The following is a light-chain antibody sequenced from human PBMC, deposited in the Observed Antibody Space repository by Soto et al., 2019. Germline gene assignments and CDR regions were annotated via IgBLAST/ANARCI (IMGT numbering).Light chain of an antibody. V-gene: IGKV3-15*01. CDR2: GAS. J-gene: IGKJ3*01. Sequence: EIVMTQSPATLSVSLGERATLSCRASQSVNSKLAWYQQKPGQAPRLLISGASARVTGVPDRFSGSGSGTEFPLTISSLQSEDSAVYYCQQYDNWPPFTFGPGTRVDIK. CDR3: QQYDNWPPFT. CDR1: QSVNSK.